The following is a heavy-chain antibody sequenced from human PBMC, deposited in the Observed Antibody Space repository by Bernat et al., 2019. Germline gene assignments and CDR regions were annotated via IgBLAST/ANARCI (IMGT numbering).Heavy chain of an antibody. CDR3: ARGLPVQGMEV. Sequence: QVQLVQSGAEVKKPGASVTVSCKASQYTFTGYYLHWVRQAPGQGLEWMGWINPNSGATNYARKFQGWVTMTRDTSISTAYMELSSLKSDDTAVYYCARGLPVQGMEVWGQGTTVTVSS. V-gene: IGHV1-2*04. CDR2: INPNSGAT. D-gene: IGHD2-2*01. CDR1: QYTFTGYY. J-gene: IGHJ6*02.